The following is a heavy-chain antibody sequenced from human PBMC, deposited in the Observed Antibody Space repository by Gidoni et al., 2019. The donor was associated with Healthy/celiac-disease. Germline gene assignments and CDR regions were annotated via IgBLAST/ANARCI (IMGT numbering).Heavy chain of an antibody. CDR2: ISYDGSNK. V-gene: IGHV3-30*04. CDR1: GFTSSSYA. CDR3: ARDVGAQYYFDY. J-gene: IGHJ4*02. D-gene: IGHD1-26*01. Sequence: QVQLVESGGGVVQPGRSLRLSCAASGFTSSSYAMHWVSQAPGKGLEWVAVISYDGSNKYYADSVKGRFTISRDNSKNTLYLQMNSLRAEDTAVYYCARDVGAQYYFDYWGQGTLVTVSS.